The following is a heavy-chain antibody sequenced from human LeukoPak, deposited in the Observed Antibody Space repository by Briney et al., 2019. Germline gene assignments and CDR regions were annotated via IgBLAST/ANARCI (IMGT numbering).Heavy chain of an antibody. CDR3: ARGNSRSWYNAYDI. V-gene: IGHV3-21*01. J-gene: IGHJ3*02. D-gene: IGHD6-13*01. CDR2: ISSSSSYI. CDR1: GFTFSSYS. Sequence: GGSLRLSCAASGFTFSSYSRNWVRQAPGKGLEWVSSISSSSSYIYYADSVKGRFTISRDNAKNSLYLQMNSLRAEDTAVYYCARGNSRSWYNAYDIWGQGTMVAVSS.